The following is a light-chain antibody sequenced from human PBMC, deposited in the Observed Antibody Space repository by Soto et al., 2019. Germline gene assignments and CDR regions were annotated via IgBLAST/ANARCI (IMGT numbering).Light chain of an antibody. CDR1: QSVSSSY. Sequence: EIVLTQSPGTLSVPPGERATLSCRASQSVSSSYLAWYQQKPGQAPRLLIYGASSRATGIPDRFSGSGSGTDFILTIIRLEPEDFAVYYCQQYGGSYTFGGGTKVEIK. J-gene: IGKJ4*01. CDR3: QQYGGSYT. CDR2: GAS. V-gene: IGKV3-20*01.